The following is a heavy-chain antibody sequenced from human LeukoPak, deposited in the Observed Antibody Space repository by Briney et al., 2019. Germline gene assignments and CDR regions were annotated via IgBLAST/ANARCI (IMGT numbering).Heavy chain of an antibody. CDR3: ARGRGYVGLLWFGELWSSVY. V-gene: IGHV3-11*01. CDR2: ISSSGSTI. Sequence: PGGSLRLSCAASGFTFSDYYMSWIRQAPGKGLEWVSYISSSGSTIYYADSVKGRFTISRDNAKNSLYLQMNSLRAEDTAVYYCARGRGYVGLLWFGELWSSVYWGQGTLVTVSS. D-gene: IGHD3-10*01. CDR1: GFTFSDYY. J-gene: IGHJ4*02.